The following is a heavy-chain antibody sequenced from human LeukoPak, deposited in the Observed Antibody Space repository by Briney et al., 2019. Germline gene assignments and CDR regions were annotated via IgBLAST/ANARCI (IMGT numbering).Heavy chain of an antibody. D-gene: IGHD1-26*01. CDR3: ARDDRIVGATTFFVGAFDI. V-gene: IGHV3-30*03. CDR1: GFTFSNYW. Sequence: GGSLRLSCAASGFTFSNYWMHWVRQAPGKGLEWVAVISYDGSNKYYADSVKGRFTISRDNSKNTLYLQMNSLRAEDTAVYYCARDDRIVGATTFFVGAFDIWGQGTMVTVSS. J-gene: IGHJ3*02. CDR2: ISYDGSNK.